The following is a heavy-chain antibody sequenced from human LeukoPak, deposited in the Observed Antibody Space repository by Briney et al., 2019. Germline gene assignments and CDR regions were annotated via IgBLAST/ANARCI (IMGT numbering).Heavy chain of an antibody. CDR2: MNPGSGNT. Sequence: GASVKVSCKASGYTFTSFDINWGRQATGQGPEWRGWMNPGSGNTGYAQRFRGRVTMTRDTSISTAYLELSSLTSEDTAVYYCASHTYYLSSGSFGHWGQGTLVTVSS. V-gene: IGHV1-8*01. CDR3: ASHTYYLSSGSFGH. J-gene: IGHJ4*02. D-gene: IGHD3-10*01. CDR1: GYTFTSFD.